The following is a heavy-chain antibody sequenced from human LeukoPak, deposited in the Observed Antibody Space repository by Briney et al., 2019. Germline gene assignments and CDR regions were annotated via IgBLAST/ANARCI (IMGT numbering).Heavy chain of an antibody. CDR2: IRYDGSNK. D-gene: IGHD5-12*01. CDR3: AKAPATTTYYFDY. CDR1: GFTFSDYS. Sequence: GGSLRLSCAASGFTFSDYSMNWVRQAPGKGLEWVAFIRYDGSNKYYADSVKGRFTISRDNSKNTLYLQMNSLRAEDTAVYYCAKAPATTTYYFDYWGQGTLVTVSS. J-gene: IGHJ4*02. V-gene: IGHV3-30*02.